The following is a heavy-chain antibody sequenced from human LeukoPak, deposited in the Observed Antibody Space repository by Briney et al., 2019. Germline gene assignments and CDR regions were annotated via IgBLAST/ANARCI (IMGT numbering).Heavy chain of an antibody. CDR2: IWHDGSNK. V-gene: IGHV3-33*01. J-gene: IGHJ4*02. D-gene: IGHD6-6*01. Sequence: QPGGSLRLSCVSSGFTFSNYGMHWVRQAPGKGLEWVALIWHDGSNKYYADSVRGRVTISRDNSKNTLYLQMNSLTAEDTAVYYCARAIAARPFDYWGQGTLVTVSS. CDR3: ARAIAARPFDY. CDR1: GFTFSNYG.